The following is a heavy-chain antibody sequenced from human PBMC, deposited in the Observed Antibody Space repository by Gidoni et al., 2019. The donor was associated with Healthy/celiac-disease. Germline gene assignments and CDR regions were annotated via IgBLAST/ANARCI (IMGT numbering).Heavy chain of an antibody. CDR2: IYHSGST. CDR1: GGSISSSNS. Sequence: QVQLQESGPGLVKPSGTLSLTCAVSGGSISSSNSWSWVRQPPGKGLEWIGEIYHSGSTNYNPSLKSRVTISVDKSKNQFSLKLSSVTAADTAVYYCARHGGVKLAVAGIREPFFDLWGRGTLVTVSS. CDR3: ARHGGVKLAVAGIREPFFDL. D-gene: IGHD6-19*01. J-gene: IGHJ2*01. V-gene: IGHV4-4*02.